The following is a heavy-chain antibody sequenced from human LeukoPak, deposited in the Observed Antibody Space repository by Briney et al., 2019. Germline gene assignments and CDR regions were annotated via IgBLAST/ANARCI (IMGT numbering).Heavy chain of an antibody. J-gene: IGHJ4*02. V-gene: IGHV4-39*01. CDR1: GASISGGTYY. Sequence: MPSETLSLTCSVSGASISGGTYYWGWIRQPPGKGLEWIGSIYYTGSTYDNPSLESRVTISVDTSKNQFSLKLSSVTAADTAVYYCARRGGSGRAFDYWGQGTLVTVSS. D-gene: IGHD1-26*01. CDR3: ARRGGSGRAFDY. CDR2: IYYTGST.